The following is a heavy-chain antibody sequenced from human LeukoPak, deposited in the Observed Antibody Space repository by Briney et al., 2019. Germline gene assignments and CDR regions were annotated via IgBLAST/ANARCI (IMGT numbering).Heavy chain of an antibody. CDR1: GFTFSNYG. CDR2: IRYDGSNK. D-gene: IGHD5-24*01. V-gene: IGHV3-30*02. J-gene: IGHJ4*02. CDR3: AKGERWLQGSQGPFDY. Sequence: GGSLRLSCAASGFTFSNYGMHWVREAPGKGLEGVAFIRYDGSNKYYADSVKGRFTISRDNSKNTLYLQMNSLRAEDTAVYYCAKGERWLQGSQGPFDYWGQGTLVTVSS.